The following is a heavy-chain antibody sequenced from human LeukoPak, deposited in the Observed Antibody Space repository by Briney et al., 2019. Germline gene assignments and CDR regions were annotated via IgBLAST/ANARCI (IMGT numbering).Heavy chain of an antibody. Sequence: SETLSLTCTVSGGSISSYYWSWIRQPPGKGLEWIGYIYYSGSTNYNPSLKSRVTISVDTSRNQFSLKLSSVTAADTAVYYCARHGPNWYFDLWGRGTLVTVSS. V-gene: IGHV4-59*08. CDR1: GGSISSYY. J-gene: IGHJ2*01. CDR2: IYYSGST. CDR3: ARHGPNWYFDL.